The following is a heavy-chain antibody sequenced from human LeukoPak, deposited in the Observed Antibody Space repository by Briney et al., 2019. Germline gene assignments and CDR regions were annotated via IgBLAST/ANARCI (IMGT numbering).Heavy chain of an antibody. Sequence: PSETLSLTCAVYGGSFSDYYWSWIRQPPGKGLEWIGEMNQSGSTNYNPSLTSRVTISVDTSKNQFSLKLSSVTAADTAVYYCARGANNHYYHSNRPENFQHWGQGTLVTVSS. CDR3: ARGANNHYYHSNRPENFQH. CDR1: GGSFSDYY. J-gene: IGHJ1*01. CDR2: MNQSGST. D-gene: IGHD3-22*01. V-gene: IGHV4-34*01.